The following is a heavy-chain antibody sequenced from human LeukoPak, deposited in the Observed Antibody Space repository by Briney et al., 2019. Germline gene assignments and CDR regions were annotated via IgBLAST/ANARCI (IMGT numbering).Heavy chain of an antibody. Sequence: PSETLSLTCTVSGGSISSYYWSWIRRPAGKGLEWIGRIYTSGSTNYNPSLKSRVTMSVDTSKNQFSLKLSSVTAADTAVYYCASYYYDSSGPLYFDLWGRGPLVTVSS. V-gene: IGHV4-4*07. D-gene: IGHD3-22*01. CDR3: ASYYYDSSGPLYFDL. CDR2: IYTSGST. J-gene: IGHJ2*01. CDR1: GGSISSYY.